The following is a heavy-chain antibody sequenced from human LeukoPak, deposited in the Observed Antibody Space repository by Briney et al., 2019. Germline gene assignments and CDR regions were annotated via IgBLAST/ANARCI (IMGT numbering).Heavy chain of an antibody. CDR2: INPKSGAT. V-gene: IGHV1-2*02. J-gene: IGHJ3*01. CDR3: ARAVDDSTGHYDSFHF. D-gene: IGHD3-22*01. Sequence: GASVKVSCKASGYTFDENYIHWVRQAPGQGPEWMGWINPKSGATDSAQKFQGRLTMTRDTSIATASMDLSGLRLDDTGIYYCARAVDDSTGHYDSFHFWGQGTMVTVSS. CDR1: GYTFDENY.